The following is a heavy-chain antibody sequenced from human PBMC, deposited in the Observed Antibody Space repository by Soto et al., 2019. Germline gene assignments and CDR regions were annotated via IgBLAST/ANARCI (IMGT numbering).Heavy chain of an antibody. V-gene: IGHV4-31*03. CDR2: IYYSGST. CDR3: ARVYCSGGSCYEFDY. D-gene: IGHD2-15*01. Sequence: QVQLQESGPGLVKPSQTLSLTCTVSGGSISSGGYYWSWIRQHPVKGLEWIWYIYYSGSTYYNPYLKSRVTISVDTSKNQFSLKLSSVTAADTAVYYCARVYCSGGSCYEFDYWGQGTLVTVSS. CDR1: GGSISSGGYY. J-gene: IGHJ4*02.